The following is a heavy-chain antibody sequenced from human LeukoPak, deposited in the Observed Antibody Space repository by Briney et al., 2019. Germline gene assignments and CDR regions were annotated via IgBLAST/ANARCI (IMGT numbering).Heavy chain of an antibody. V-gene: IGHV3-48*03. CDR1: GFTFSSYE. CDR3: AELGITMIGGV. J-gene: IGHJ6*03. D-gene: IGHD3-10*02. CDR2: ISSSGSNI. Sequence: GGSLSPACAASGFTFSSYEMNWVRQAPWKGLEWVSDISSSGSNIYYADSVKGRFTISRDNAKNSLYLQMNSLRAEDTAVYYCAELGITMIGGVWGKGTTVTISS.